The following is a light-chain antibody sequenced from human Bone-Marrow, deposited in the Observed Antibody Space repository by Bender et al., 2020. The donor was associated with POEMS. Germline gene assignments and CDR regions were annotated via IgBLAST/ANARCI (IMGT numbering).Light chain of an antibody. Sequence: QAVLTQPASVSGSPGQSITISCTGTSNDIGNYNYVSWYQQLPGKAPKLMIYDVSYRPSGLSSRFTGSKSGNTASLTISGLQPDDEADYYCCSYAAPDSVVFGGGTKLTVL. CDR2: DVS. J-gene: IGLJ2*01. V-gene: IGLV2-14*03. CDR3: CSYAAPDSVV. CDR1: SNDIGNYNY.